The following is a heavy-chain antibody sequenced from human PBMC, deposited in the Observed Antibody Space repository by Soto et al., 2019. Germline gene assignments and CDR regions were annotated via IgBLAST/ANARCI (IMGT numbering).Heavy chain of an antibody. V-gene: IGHV1-69*06. D-gene: IGHD1-26*01. J-gene: IGHJ4*02. CDR1: GGTFSSYA. CDR3: ARTDRKGSPSAPFAY. CDR2: IIPIFGTA. Sequence: SVKVSCKASGGTFSSYAISWVRQAPGQGLEWLGGIIPIFGTANYAQKFQGRVTITADKSTSTAYMELSSLRSEDTAVYYCARTDRKGSPSAPFAYWVRGTLVTVSS.